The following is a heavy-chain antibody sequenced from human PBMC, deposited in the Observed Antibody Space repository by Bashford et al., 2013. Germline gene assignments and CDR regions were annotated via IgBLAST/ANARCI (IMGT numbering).Heavy chain of an antibody. Sequence: GGSLRLSCAASGFTFSSYAMSWVRQAPGKGLEWVSGIRASGESTYYADSVKGRFTISRDNSKNTLYLQMNSLRVEDTATFYCAKAFARGRLVGMDVWGQGTTVTVSS. V-gene: IGHV3-23*01. CDR1: GFTFSSYA. CDR3: AKAFARGRLVGMDV. D-gene: IGHD2-15*01. J-gene: IGHJ6*02. CDR2: IRASGEST.